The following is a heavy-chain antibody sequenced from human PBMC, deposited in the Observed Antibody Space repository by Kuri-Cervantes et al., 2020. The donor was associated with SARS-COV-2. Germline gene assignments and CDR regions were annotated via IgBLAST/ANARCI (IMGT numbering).Heavy chain of an antibody. Sequence: SVKVSCKASGGTFSSYAISWVRQAPGQGLEWMGGIIPIFGTANYAQKSQGRVTITTDESTSTAYMELSSLRSEDTAVYYCARGVGSSWYVDDAFDIWGQGTMVTVSS. V-gene: IGHV1-69*05. CDR1: GGTFSSYA. D-gene: IGHD6-13*01. CDR2: IIPIFGTA. J-gene: IGHJ3*02. CDR3: ARGVGSSWYVDDAFDI.